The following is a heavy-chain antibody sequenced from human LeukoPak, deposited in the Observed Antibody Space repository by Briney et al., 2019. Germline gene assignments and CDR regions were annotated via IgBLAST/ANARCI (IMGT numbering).Heavy chain of an antibody. CDR1: GGSISSYY. CDR3: ARDIEYYDSSGFPTYYFDY. V-gene: IGHV4-4*07. D-gene: IGHD3-22*01. J-gene: IGHJ4*02. Sequence: SETLSLTCTVSGGSISSYYWSWIRQPAGKGLEWIGRIYTSGSTNYNPSLKSRVTMLVDTSKNQFSLRLSSVTAADTAVYYCARDIEYYDSSGFPTYYFDYWGQGTLVTVSS. CDR2: IYTSGST.